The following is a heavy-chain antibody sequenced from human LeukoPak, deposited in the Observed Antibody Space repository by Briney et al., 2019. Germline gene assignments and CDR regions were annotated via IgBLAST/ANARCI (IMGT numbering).Heavy chain of an antibody. CDR1: GFSFSDHY. J-gene: IGHJ4*02. CDR3: ARGYNVKATVDY. D-gene: IGHD5-24*01. CDR2: ISDGGETV. V-gene: IGHV3-11*01. Sequence: GGSLRLSCAASGFSFSDHYMNWIRQAPGKGLEWVSYISDGGETVYYADSVKGRFTISRDNAKRSVYLQMDSLRAEDTAVYYCARGYNVKATVDYWGQGTLVTVSS.